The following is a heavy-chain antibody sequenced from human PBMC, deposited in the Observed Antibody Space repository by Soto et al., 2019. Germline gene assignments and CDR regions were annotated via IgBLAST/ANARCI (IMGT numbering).Heavy chain of an antibody. D-gene: IGHD5-18*01. CDR3: ARLAHGYNYGSRENWFDP. CDR1: GYTFTSYG. J-gene: IGHJ5*02. CDR2: ISAYNGNT. Sequence: QVQLVQSGAEVKKPGASVKVSCKASGYTFTSYGISWVRQAPGQGLEWMGWISAYNGNTNYAQKLQGRVTMTTDTSTSTAYMELRSLRSDDPAVYYCARLAHGYNYGSRENWFDPWGQGTPVTVSS. V-gene: IGHV1-18*01.